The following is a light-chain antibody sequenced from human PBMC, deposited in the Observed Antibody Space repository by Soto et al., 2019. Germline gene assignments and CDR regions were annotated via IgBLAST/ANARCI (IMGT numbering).Light chain of an antibody. J-gene: IGKJ4*01. CDR2: GAS. V-gene: IGKV3-20*01. Sequence: EIVLTQSPGTLSLSPGERATLSCRASQTVNSNYLAGYQQTAGQAPRLLIYGASTRPADIPDRFSGSGSGTDFTLTISRLEPEDFAVYYCQQYDRSPLITFGGGTKVEIK. CDR1: QTVNSNY. CDR3: QQYDRSPLIT.